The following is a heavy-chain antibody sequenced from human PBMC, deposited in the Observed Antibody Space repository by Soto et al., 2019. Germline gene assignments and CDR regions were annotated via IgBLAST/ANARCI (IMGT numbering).Heavy chain of an antibody. CDR1: GYTFTSYG. V-gene: IGHV1-3*01. Sequence: ASVKVSCKASGYTFTSYGIHWVRQAPGQRLEWMGWINAANGDTTYSPKFQGRVTITRDTSASTAYMELSSLRSEDTAVYYCVRRHVSATGIDWFDPWGPGTLVTVSS. CDR3: VRRHVSATGIDWFDP. J-gene: IGHJ5*02. D-gene: IGHD6-13*01. CDR2: INAANGDT.